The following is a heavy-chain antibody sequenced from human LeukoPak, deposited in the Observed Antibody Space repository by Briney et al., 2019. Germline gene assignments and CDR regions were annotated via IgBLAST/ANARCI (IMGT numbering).Heavy chain of an antibody. CDR3: AKVTGAVTGTMDH. V-gene: IGHV3-23*01. Sequence: GGSLRLSCAASGFTFSNYAMSWVRQAPGKGLEWVSGISGSGGTTYCADSVKGRFTISRDNPKNTLYLQMNSLRAEGTALYYCAKVTGAVTGTMDHWGQGTLVTVSS. D-gene: IGHD6-19*01. CDR1: GFTFSNYA. CDR2: ISGSGGTT. J-gene: IGHJ4*02.